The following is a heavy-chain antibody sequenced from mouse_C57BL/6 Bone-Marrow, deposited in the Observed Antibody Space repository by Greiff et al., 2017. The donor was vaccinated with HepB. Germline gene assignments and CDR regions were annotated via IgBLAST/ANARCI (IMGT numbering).Heavy chain of an antibody. CDR2: IYPRSGNT. CDR3: ARPYGSSYGYFDV. J-gene: IGHJ1*03. Sequence: VQLQQSGAELARPGASVKLSCKASGYTFTSYGISWVKQRTGQGLEWIGEIYPRSGNTYYNEKFKGKATLTADKSSSTAYMELRSLTSEDSAVYFCARPYGSSYGYFDVWGTGTTGTVSS. D-gene: IGHD1-1*01. CDR1: GYTFTSYG. V-gene: IGHV1-81*01.